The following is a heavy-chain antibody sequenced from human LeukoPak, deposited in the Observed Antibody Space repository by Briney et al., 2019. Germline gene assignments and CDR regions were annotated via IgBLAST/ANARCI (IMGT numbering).Heavy chain of an antibody. CDR3: GRIAINANNGMDV. V-gene: IGHV3-7*03. J-gene: IGHJ6*02. Sequence: GGSLRLSCAASGFTFSSYWMSWVRQALGKGLEWVANIKQDGSEKYYVDSVKGRFTISRDNAKNSLYLQMNSLRTEDTAVYYCGRIAINANNGMDVWGQGTTVTVSS. D-gene: IGHD1/OR15-1a*01. CDR1: GFTFSSYW. CDR2: IKQDGSEK.